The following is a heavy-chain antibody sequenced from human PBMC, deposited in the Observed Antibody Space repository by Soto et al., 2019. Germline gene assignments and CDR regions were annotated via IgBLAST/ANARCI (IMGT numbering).Heavy chain of an antibody. CDR3: AASSSVAAACYFKF. Sequence: QVQLVQSGAEVKEPGSSVKVSCKATGDLFNNYACNWVRQAPGQGIEWMGRISPLFSTTNYAQKFQGRVTIGADELTTIVYLAVSNLESEDTAMYYCAASSSVAAACYFKFWGQGTLVTVST. CDR2: ISPLFSTT. CDR1: GDLFNNYA. D-gene: IGHD6-25*01. V-gene: IGHV1-69*01. J-gene: IGHJ4*02.